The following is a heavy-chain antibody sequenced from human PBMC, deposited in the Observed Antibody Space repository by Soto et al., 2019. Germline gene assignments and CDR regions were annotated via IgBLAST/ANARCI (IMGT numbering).Heavy chain of an antibody. CDR3: AKDLSWFGKLWGFDY. CDR1: GFTFSSYG. Sequence: QVQLVESGGGVVQPGRSLRLSCAASGFTFSSYGMHWVRQAPGKGLEWVAVISYDGSNKYYADSVKGRFTISRDNSKNTLYLQMNSLRAEDTAVYYCAKDLSWFGKLWGFDYWGQGTLVTVSS. D-gene: IGHD3-10*01. J-gene: IGHJ4*02. V-gene: IGHV3-30*18. CDR2: ISYDGSNK.